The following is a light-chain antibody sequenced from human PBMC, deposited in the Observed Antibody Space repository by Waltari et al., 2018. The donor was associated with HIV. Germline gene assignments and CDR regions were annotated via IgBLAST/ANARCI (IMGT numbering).Light chain of an antibody. Sequence: DIVMTQSPDSLAVSLGERATINCKSSQSVLFASTNYNYLAWYQHKPGQPPKWLFYWASTREPGVPDRFSGSGSGTDFALTISRLQPEDVAVYYCQQYYDTPLTFGGGTKVEIK. CDR2: WAS. CDR1: QSVLFASTNYNY. V-gene: IGKV4-1*01. CDR3: QQYYDTPLT. J-gene: IGKJ4*01.